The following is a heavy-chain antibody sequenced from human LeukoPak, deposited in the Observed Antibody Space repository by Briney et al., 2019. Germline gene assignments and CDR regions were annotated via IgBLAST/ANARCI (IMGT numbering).Heavy chain of an antibody. V-gene: IGHV4-34*01. D-gene: IGHD6-13*01. CDR1: GGSFSGYY. Sequence: SETLSHTCAVYGGSFSGYYWSWIRQPPGKGLEWIGEINHRGSTNYNPSLKSRVTISVDTSKNQFSLKLSSVTAADTAVYYCASGWYRDYWGQGTLVTVSS. J-gene: IGHJ4*02. CDR2: INHRGST. CDR3: ASGWYRDY.